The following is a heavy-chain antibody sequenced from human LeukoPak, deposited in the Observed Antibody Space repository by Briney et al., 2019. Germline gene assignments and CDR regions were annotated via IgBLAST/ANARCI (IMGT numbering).Heavy chain of an antibody. CDR1: GYTFTSYD. V-gene: IGHV1-8*01. CDR2: MNPKSAHT. J-gene: IGHJ5*02. Sequence: ASVKVSCKASGYTFTSYDIHWVRQASGHGLEWMGWMNPKSAHTGLAQRFQGRVTLTRNTSISTVYMELSSLTSEDTAMYYCTRGPSYHSKWVGGMWFDPWGQGTLVSVSS. D-gene: IGHD3-10*01. CDR3: TRGPSYHSKWVGGMWFDP.